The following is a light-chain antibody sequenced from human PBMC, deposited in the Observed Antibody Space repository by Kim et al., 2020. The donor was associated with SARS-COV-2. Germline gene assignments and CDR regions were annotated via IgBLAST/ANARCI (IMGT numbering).Light chain of an antibody. CDR3: QQYSDSPIT. CDR1: QSISFSL. CDR2: DAS. Sequence: SPGERATLSCMSSQSISFSLLAWYQQKPGQAPRLVISDASTRATGIPDRFSGSGSGTDFTLTISRLEPEDSALYYCQQYSDSPITFGQGTRLEIK. V-gene: IGKV3-20*01. J-gene: IGKJ5*01.